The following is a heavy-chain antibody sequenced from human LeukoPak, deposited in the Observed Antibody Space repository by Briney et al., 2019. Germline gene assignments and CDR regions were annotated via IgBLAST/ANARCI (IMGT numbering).Heavy chain of an antibody. V-gene: IGHV3-33*01. Sequence: GGSLRLSCAASGFTFSGYGMHWVRQAPGKGLEWVAVIWYDGSNKYYADSVKGRFTISRDNSKNTLYLQMNSLRAEDTAVYYCARDIVATYYYYGMDVWGKGTTVTVSS. CDR3: ARDIVATYYYYGMDV. J-gene: IGHJ6*04. CDR2: IWYDGSNK. D-gene: IGHD5-12*01. CDR1: GFTFSGYG.